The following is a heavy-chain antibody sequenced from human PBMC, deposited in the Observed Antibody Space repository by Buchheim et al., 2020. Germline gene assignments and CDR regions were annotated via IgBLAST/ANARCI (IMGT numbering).Heavy chain of an antibody. CDR1: GFTFSSYA. Sequence: EVQLLESGGGLVQPGGSLRLSCAASGFTFSSYAMSWVRQAPGKGLEWVSAISGSGGSTYYADSVKGRFTISRDNSKNTLYLQMNSLRAEDTAVYYCAKDLSVTTRHYYYYGMDVWGQGTT. V-gene: IGHV3-23*01. CDR3: AKDLSVTTRHYYYYGMDV. J-gene: IGHJ6*02. D-gene: IGHD4-11*01. CDR2: ISGSGGST.